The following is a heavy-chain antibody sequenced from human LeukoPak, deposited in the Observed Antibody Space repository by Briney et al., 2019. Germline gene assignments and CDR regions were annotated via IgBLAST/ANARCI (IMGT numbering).Heavy chain of an antibody. CDR1: GGSISGYH. D-gene: IGHD3-3*01. CDR3: ARGVDFWSGYLEWFDP. J-gene: IGHJ5*02. CDR2: IYYKGIT. Sequence: SETLSLTCVVSGGSISGYHWSWIRQTPGKGLEWIGYIYYKGITNYNPSLKSRVTISVDRSKNQFSLKLSSVTAADTAVYYCARGVDFWSGYLEWFDPWGQGTLVTVSS. V-gene: IGHV4-59*12.